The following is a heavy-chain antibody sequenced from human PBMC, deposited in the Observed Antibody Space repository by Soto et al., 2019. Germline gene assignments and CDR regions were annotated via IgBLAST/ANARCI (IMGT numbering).Heavy chain of an antibody. J-gene: IGHJ4*02. D-gene: IGHD1-1*01. CDR2: FSGGGGTT. CDR1: GVTLGYYG. Sequence: VQRLESGGGLVQPWGSLRLSCVVSGVTLGYYGVTWVRQAPGKGLEWVSGFSGGGGTTHYRDSVRGRFTISRDDSKRTVYLQMNRRGVADTAVYYCVKWNGFGDHWGPGTLVTVSS. CDR3: VKWNGFGDH. V-gene: IGHV3-23*01.